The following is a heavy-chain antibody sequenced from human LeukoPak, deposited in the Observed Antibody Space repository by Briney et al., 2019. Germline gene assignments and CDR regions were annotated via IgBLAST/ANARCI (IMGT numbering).Heavy chain of an antibody. CDR1: GFTFSNYG. CDR3: AKYGSGSYYNGLY. J-gene: IGHJ4*02. CDR2: ISVSGENT. Sequence: PGGSLRLSCGASGFTFSNYGMSWVRQAPGKGLQWVSTISVSGENTYYADSVKGRFTISRDISKSTLYLQMNSLRDEDTAVYYCAKYGSGSYYNGLYWGQGTLVTVSS. D-gene: IGHD3-10*01. V-gene: IGHV3-23*01.